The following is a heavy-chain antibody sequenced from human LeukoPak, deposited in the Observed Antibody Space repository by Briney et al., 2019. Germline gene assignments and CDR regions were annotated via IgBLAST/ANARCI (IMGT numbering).Heavy chain of an antibody. Sequence: GASVKVSCKASGGTFSSYAISWVRQAPGQGLEWMGGIIPIFGTANYAQKFQGRATITADESTSTAYMELSSLRSEDTAVYYCARASSSSGVDAFDIWGQGTMVTVSS. D-gene: IGHD6-6*01. CDR1: GGTFSSYA. J-gene: IGHJ3*02. CDR3: ARASSSSGVDAFDI. CDR2: IIPIFGTA. V-gene: IGHV1-69*13.